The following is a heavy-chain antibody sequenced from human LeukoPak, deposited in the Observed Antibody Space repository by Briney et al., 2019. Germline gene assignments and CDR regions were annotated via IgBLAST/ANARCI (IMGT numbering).Heavy chain of an antibody. J-gene: IGHJ5*01. V-gene: IGHV4-61*02. CDR3: ARDRWRGFDS. D-gene: IGHD3-3*01. CDR1: GGSIKSDSYY. CDR2: IYTTGSA. Sequence: SETLSLTCTVSGGSIKSDSYYWTWVRPSGAMGLEWIGRIYTTGSAKYNPSLKSRVIIFIDTTKNQFSMNLTAVTAADTAVYYCARDRWRGFDSWGQGTLVTVSS.